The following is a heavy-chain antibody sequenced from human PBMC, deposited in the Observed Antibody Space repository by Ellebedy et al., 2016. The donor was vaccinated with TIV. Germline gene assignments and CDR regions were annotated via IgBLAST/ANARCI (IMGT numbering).Heavy chain of an antibody. D-gene: IGHD3-10*01. CDR3: ARGSGAGGFDP. CDR2: INPSGGST. V-gene: IGHV1-46*01. CDR1: GYTFTSYY. Sequence: ASVKVSXXASGYTFTSYYMHWVRQAPGQGLEWMGIINPSGGSTSYAQKFQGRVTMTRDTSTSTVYMELSSLRSEDTAVYYCARGSGAGGFDPWGQGTLVTVSS. J-gene: IGHJ5*02.